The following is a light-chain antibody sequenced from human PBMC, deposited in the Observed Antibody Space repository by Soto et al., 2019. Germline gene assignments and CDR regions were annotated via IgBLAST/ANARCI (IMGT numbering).Light chain of an antibody. V-gene: IGKV3-20*01. Sequence: EIVLTQSPCTLSLSPGERATLSCRASQSVSSSYLAWYQQKPGQAPRLLIYGASSRATGIPDRFSGSGSATDFTLTISRLEPEDFAVYYCQQYGRSPWTFGQGTKVEIK. J-gene: IGKJ1*01. CDR2: GAS. CDR1: QSVSSSY. CDR3: QQYGRSPWT.